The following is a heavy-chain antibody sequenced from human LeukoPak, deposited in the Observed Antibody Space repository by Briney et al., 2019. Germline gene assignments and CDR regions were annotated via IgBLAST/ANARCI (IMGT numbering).Heavy chain of an antibody. D-gene: IGHD3-16*01. CDR3: VRDLILVWTPGDDFDH. J-gene: IGHJ4*02. V-gene: IGHV3-74*03. Sequence: GGSLRLSCVASGFTFSSYWMHWVRQAPGKGLEWVSRINEDASTITYADSVKGRFTISRENAMNTLYLQMNSLRAADTAVYYCVRDLILVWTPGDDFDHWGQGTLVTVSS. CDR2: INEDASTI. CDR1: GFTFSSYW.